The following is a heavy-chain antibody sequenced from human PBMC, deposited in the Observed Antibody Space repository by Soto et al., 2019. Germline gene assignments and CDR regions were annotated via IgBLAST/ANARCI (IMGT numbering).Heavy chain of an antibody. CDR3: ARADSSGRYFDY. CDR1: GYTFTSYD. V-gene: IGHV1-8*01. CDR2: MNPNSGNT. J-gene: IGHJ4*02. D-gene: IGHD6-19*01. Sequence: ASVKVSCKASGYTFTSYDINWVRQATGQGLEWMGWMNPNSGNTGYAQKFQGRVTMTRNTSISTAYMELSSLRSGDTAVYYCARADSSGRYFDYWGQGTLVTVSS.